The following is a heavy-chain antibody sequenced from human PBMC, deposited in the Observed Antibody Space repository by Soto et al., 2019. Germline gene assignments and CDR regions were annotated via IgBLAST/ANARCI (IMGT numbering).Heavy chain of an antibody. CDR2: INSDGSST. CDR1: GFTFSSYW. V-gene: IGHV3-74*01. CDR3: ARDRPLVGNFVVVVAATVDGMDV. Sequence: PGGSLRLSCAASGFTFSSYWMHWVRQAPGKGLVWVSRINSDGSSTSYADSVKGRFTISRDNAKNTLYLQMNSLRAEDTAVYYCARDRPLVGNFVVVVAATVDGMDVWGQRTTVTVSS. J-gene: IGHJ6*02. D-gene: IGHD2-15*01.